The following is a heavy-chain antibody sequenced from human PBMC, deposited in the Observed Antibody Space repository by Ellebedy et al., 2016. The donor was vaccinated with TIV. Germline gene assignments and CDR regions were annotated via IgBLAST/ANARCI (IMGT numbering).Heavy chain of an antibody. CDR2: INAGNGNT. Sequence: ASVKVSXXASGYTFTSYAMHWVRQAPGQRLEWMGWINAGNGNTKYSQKFQGRVTITRDTSASTAYMELSSLRSEDTAVYYCARVFVVSGGSYQSAAFDIWGQGTMVTVSS. CDR1: GYTFTSYA. V-gene: IGHV1-3*01. J-gene: IGHJ3*02. CDR3: ARVFVVSGGSYQSAAFDI. D-gene: IGHD2-15*01.